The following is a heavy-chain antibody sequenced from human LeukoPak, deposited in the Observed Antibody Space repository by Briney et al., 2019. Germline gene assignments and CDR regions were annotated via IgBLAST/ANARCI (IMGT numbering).Heavy chain of an antibody. J-gene: IGHJ4*02. Sequence: RGRSLRLSCAASGFTFSSYGMHWVRQAPGKGLEWVSAISGSGGSPYYADSVKGRFTISRDNSKNTLYLQMNSLRAEDTAVYYCAKDPSSGWYPDYWGQGTLVTVSS. CDR2: ISGSGGSP. CDR1: GFTFSSYG. D-gene: IGHD6-19*01. CDR3: AKDPSSGWYPDY. V-gene: IGHV3-23*01.